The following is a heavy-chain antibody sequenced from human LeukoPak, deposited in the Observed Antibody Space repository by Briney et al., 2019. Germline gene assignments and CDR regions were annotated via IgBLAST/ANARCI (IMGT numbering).Heavy chain of an antibody. CDR3: AKDQVWIVVGSFDY. CDR2: ISGSGGST. CDR1: GFTFSGLW. D-gene: IGHD3-22*01. Sequence: GGSLRLSCAASGFTFSGLWLRWVRQAPGKGLEWVSAISGSGGSTYYADSVKGRFTISRDNSKNTLYLQMNSLRAEDTAVYYCAKDQVWIVVGSFDYWGQGTLVTVSS. V-gene: IGHV3-23*01. J-gene: IGHJ4*02.